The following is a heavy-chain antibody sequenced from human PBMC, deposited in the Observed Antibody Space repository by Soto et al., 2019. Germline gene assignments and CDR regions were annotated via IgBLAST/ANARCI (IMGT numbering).Heavy chain of an antibody. Sequence: QVQLQESGPGLVKPSETLSLTCTVSGGSIGTYYWSWIRQPPAKGLEWIGYIFYSGSTNYNPSLKSRVTISVDTSKNHFSLKLSSVTAADTAVYYCARGYSSSWYNDYWGQGTLVTVSS. V-gene: IGHV4-59*01. CDR3: ARGYSSSWYNDY. D-gene: IGHD6-13*01. J-gene: IGHJ4*02. CDR2: IFYSGST. CDR1: GGSIGTYY.